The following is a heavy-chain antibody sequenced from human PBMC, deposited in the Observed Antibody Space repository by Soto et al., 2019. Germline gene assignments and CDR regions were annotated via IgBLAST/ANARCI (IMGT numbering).Heavy chain of an antibody. CDR2: ISAYNGNT. Sequence: VKVSCKASGYTFTSYGISWVRQAPGQGLEWMGWISAYNGNTNYAQKLQGRVTMTTDTSTSTAYMELRSLRSDDTAVYYCARVVRASRASYYYYYYYMDVWGKGTTVTVSS. V-gene: IGHV1-18*01. J-gene: IGHJ6*03. CDR1: GYTFTSYG. CDR3: ARVVRASRASYYYYYYYMDV. D-gene: IGHD3-10*01.